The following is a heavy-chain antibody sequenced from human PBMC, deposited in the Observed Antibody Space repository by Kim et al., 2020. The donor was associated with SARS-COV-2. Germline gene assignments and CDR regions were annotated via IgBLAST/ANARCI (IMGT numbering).Heavy chain of an antibody. CDR1: GYTFTGYY. CDR3: ARDEQQLARGYYGMDV. CDR2: INPNSGGT. D-gene: IGHD6-13*01. J-gene: IGHJ6*02. Sequence: ASVKVSCKASGYTFTGYYMHWVRQAPGQGLEWMGWINPNSGGTNYAQKFQGRVTMTRDTSISTAYMELSRLRSDDTAVYYCARDEQQLARGYYGMDVWGQRTPVTISS. V-gene: IGHV1-2*02.